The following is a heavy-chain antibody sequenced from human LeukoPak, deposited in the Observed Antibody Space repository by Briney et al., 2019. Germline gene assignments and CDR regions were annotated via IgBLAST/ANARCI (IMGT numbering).Heavy chain of an antibody. D-gene: IGHD6-19*01. CDR3: ARGHSGWYRWFDP. V-gene: IGHV4-39*07. CDR1: GGSISGSSYY. J-gene: IGHJ5*02. CDR2: IYYSGST. Sequence: SETLSLTCTVSGGSISGSSYYWGWIRQPPGKGLEWIGSIYYSGSTYYNPSLKSRVTISVDTSKNQFSLKLSSVTAADTAVYYCARGHSGWYRWFDPWGQGTLVTVSS.